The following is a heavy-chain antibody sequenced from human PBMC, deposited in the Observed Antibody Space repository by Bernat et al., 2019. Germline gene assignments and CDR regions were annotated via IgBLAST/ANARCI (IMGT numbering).Heavy chain of an antibody. Sequence: EVQLVESGGGLVKPGGSLRLSCAASGFTFSSYSMNWVRQAPGKGLEWVSSISSSSSYIYNADSVKGRFTISRDNAKNSLYLQMNSLRAEDTAVYYCARVWKGYYYDSSGYYPRHFDYWGQGTLVTVSS. J-gene: IGHJ4*02. CDR3: ARVWKGYYYDSSGYYPRHFDY. CDR2: ISSSSSYI. V-gene: IGHV3-21*01. CDR1: GFTFSSYS. D-gene: IGHD3-22*01.